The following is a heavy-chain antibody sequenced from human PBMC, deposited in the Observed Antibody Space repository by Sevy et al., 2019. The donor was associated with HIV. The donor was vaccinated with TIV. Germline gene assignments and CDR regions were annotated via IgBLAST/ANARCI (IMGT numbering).Heavy chain of an antibody. CDR3: ASDLFSGSYYENY. CDR1: GFTLSNYW. Sequence: GGSLRLSCAASGFTLSNYWMSWVRQAPGKGLEWVANIKQDGSDKYYVDSVKGRFTISRDNAKNSLYLQMNSLRAEDTAVYYCASDLFSGSYYENYWGQGTLFTVSS. V-gene: IGHV3-7*01. CDR2: IKQDGSDK. J-gene: IGHJ4*02. D-gene: IGHD1-26*01.